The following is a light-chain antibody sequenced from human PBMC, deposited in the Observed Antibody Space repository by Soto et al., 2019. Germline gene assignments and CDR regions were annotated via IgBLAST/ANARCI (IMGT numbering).Light chain of an antibody. J-gene: IGLJ2*01. V-gene: IGLV2-14*01. CDR2: EVT. Sequence: QSVLTQPASVSGSPGQSITISCTGTSSDVGGYNSFSWYQQHPGKAPKLLIYEVTNRPSGLSYRFSGFKSGNTASLTISGLQAEDEAKYYCSSYTSNNTVIFGGGTKLTFL. CDR3: SSYTSNNTVI. CDR1: SSDVGGYNS.